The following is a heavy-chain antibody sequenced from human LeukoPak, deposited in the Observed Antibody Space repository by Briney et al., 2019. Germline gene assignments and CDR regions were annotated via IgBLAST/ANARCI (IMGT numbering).Heavy chain of an antibody. V-gene: IGHV4-34*01. CDR2: IYYSGST. CDR1: GGSFSGYY. CDR3: AREASSDRQYYFDY. Sequence: PSETLSLTCAVYGGSFSGYYWSWIRQPPGKGLEWIGSIYYSGSTYYNPSLKSRVTISVDTSKNQFSLKLSSVTAADTAVYYCAREASSDRQYYFDYWGQGTLVTVSS. J-gene: IGHJ4*02. D-gene: IGHD6-19*01.